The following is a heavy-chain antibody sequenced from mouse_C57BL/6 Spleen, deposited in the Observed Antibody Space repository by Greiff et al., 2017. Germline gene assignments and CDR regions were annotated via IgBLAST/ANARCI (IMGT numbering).Heavy chain of an antibody. Sequence: EVHLVESGGGLVKPGGSLKISCAASGFTFTDYGMHWVRQAPEKGLEWVAYISSGSSTINYADTVKGRFTISRDNAKSTLFLQMTSLRSEDTAMYYCARPYYGSSYFDYWGQGTTLTVSS. CDR2: ISSGSSTI. CDR3: ARPYYGSSYFDY. CDR1: GFTFTDYG. V-gene: IGHV5-17*01. J-gene: IGHJ2*01. D-gene: IGHD1-1*01.